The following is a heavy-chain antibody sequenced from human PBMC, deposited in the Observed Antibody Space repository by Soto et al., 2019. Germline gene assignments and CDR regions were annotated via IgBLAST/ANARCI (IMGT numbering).Heavy chain of an antibody. CDR3: ARRSGSYYFDF. CDR1: GGSISSSSSY. Sequence: SETLSLTCTVSGGSISSSSSYGGWIRQPPGKGLEWIGSIYYSGSTYYNPSLKSRVTISVDTSKNQFSLKLSSVTAAGTAVYYCARRSGSYYFDFWGQGTLVTVSS. V-gene: IGHV4-39*01. J-gene: IGHJ4*02. D-gene: IGHD1-26*01. CDR2: IYYSGST.